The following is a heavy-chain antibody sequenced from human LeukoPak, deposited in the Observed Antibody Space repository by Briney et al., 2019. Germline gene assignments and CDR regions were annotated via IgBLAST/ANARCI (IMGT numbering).Heavy chain of an antibody. CDR3: TTWFGELFFDY. D-gene: IGHD3-10*01. J-gene: IGHJ4*02. CDR2: IKSKTDGGTT. CDR1: GFTFSNAW. V-gene: IGHV3-15*01. Sequence: GGSLRLSCAASGFTFSNAWMSWVRQAPGKGLEWVGPIKSKTDGGTTDYAAPVKGRFTISRDDSKNTLYLQMNSLKTEDTAVYYCTTWFGELFFDYWGQGTLVTVSS.